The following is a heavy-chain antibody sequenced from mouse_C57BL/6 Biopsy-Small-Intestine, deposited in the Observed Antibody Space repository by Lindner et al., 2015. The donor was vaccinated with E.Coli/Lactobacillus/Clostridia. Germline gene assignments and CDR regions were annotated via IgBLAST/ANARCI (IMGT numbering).Heavy chain of an antibody. Sequence: SVKVSCKVSGGSISNYPINWVRQAPGQGLEWMGVIIPAFGTANIAQKFQGRVTITADKSTDTGHMELTNLSSEDTAVYYCASLPTPAYYYETDVWGQGTTVTVSS. CDR3: ASLPTPAYYYETDV. D-gene: IGHD1-1*01. CDR1: GGSISNYP. CDR2: IIPAFGTA. J-gene: IGHJ1*01. V-gene: IGHV1-64*01.